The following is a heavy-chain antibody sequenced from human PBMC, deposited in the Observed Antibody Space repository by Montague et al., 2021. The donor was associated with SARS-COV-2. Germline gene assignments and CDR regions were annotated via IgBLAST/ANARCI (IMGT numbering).Heavy chain of an antibody. V-gene: IGHV4-59*01. CDR1: GGSIRSYN. Sequence: SETLSLTCTVSGGSIRSYNWNWMRQHPPKGLEWMGCIYYRGGPNYNPSLKNRVTISVDTSKNQYSLRLTTVTAADTAVYYCATTLRGYDSRMDVWGQGTTVTVSS. CDR2: IYYRGGP. CDR3: ATTLRGYDSRMDV. J-gene: IGHJ6*02. D-gene: IGHD5-12*01.